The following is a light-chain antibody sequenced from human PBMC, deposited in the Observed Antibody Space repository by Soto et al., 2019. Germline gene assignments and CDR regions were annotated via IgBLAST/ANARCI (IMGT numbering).Light chain of an antibody. J-gene: IGKJ1*01. CDR2: KTS. CDR3: HQYNSYWT. Sequence: DIQMTHSPSTLSASVGDRVTITCRASQSIGSWLAWYQQKPGKAPKLLIYKTSILENGVPSRFSGSGSGTEIPLSISSLQPDDFATYYCHQYNSYWTFGQGTKVDIK. V-gene: IGKV1-5*03. CDR1: QSIGSW.